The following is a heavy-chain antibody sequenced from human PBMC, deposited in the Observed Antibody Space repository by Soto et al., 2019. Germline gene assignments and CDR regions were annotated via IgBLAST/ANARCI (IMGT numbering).Heavy chain of an antibody. CDR1: GYTFTSYD. Sequence: ASVKVSCKASGYTFTSYDINWVRQATGQGLEWMGWMNPNSGNTGYAQKFQGRVTMTRNTSISTAYMELSSLRSEDTAVYYRARSDGSGYDAAYWGQGTLVTVSS. CDR3: ARSDGSGYDAAY. J-gene: IGHJ4*02. CDR2: MNPNSGNT. D-gene: IGHD5-12*01. V-gene: IGHV1-8*01.